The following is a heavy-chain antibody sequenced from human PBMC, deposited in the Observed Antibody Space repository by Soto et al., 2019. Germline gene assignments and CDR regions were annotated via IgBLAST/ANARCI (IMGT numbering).Heavy chain of an antibody. D-gene: IGHD6-19*01. CDR2: ITYEVTKT. Sequence: SLRLSCAASGFTFSSYAMHWVRQAPGKGLEWVAVITYEVTKTQYADSVKGRFTISRDNSKSTLYLHMSSLRTEDTAIYYCARTTAVAGTPEFEYWGQGTLVTVTS. CDR1: GFTFSSYA. J-gene: IGHJ4*02. CDR3: ARTTAVAGTPEFEY. V-gene: IGHV3-30-3*01.